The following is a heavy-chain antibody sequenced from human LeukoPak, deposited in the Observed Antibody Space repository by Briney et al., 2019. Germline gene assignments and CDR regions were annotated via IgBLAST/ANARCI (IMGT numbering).Heavy chain of an antibody. D-gene: IGHD4-17*01. Sequence: ASVKVSCKASGYTFTSYYMHWVRQAPGQGLEWMGIINHSGGSTSYAQKFQGRVTMTRDTSTSTVYMELSSLRSADTAVYYCARGTVTTKIYYYYGMDVWGQGTTVTVSS. CDR3: ARGTVTTKIYYYYGMDV. CDR1: GYTFTSYY. J-gene: IGHJ6*02. CDR2: INHSGGST. V-gene: IGHV1-46*01.